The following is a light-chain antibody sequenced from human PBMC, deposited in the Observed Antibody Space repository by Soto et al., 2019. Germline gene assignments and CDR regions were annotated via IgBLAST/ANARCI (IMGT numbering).Light chain of an antibody. V-gene: IGLV6-57*04. CDR2: EHN. CDR1: SGSIASNY. Sequence: NFMLTQPHSVSESPGKTVTISCTRSSGSIASNYVQWYQQRPGSAPTTVIYEHNQRPSGVPDRFSGSTDGSSNSASLTISGLQTEDEADYYCQSFDISTVIFGGGTKLNVL. J-gene: IGLJ2*01. CDR3: QSFDISTVI.